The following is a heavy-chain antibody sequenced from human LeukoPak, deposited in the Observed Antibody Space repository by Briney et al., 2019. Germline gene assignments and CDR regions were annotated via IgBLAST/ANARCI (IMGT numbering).Heavy chain of an antibody. J-gene: IGHJ4*02. CDR3: ARHYPGGDYFIDY. V-gene: IGHV5-51*01. D-gene: IGHD4-17*01. CDR2: IYPDDSET. CDR1: GYSFTSYW. Sequence: KHGASLKISCKGSGYSFTSYWIGWVRQLPGKGLEWVGIIYPDDSETRYSPSFQDQVTISADKSISTAYLQWGSLKASDTAMYYCARHYPGGDYFIDYWGQGTLVTVSS.